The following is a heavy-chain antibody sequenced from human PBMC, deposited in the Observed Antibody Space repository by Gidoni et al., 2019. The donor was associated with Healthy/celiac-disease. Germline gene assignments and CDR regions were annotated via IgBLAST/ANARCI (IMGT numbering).Heavy chain of an antibody. Sequence: EVQLVASGGVVVQPGGSLRLSCAASGFTFDDYTMHWVRQAPGKGLEWVSLISWDGGSTYYADSVKGRFTISRDNSKNSLYLQMNSLRTEDTALYYCAKEKYGGNGFDYWGQGTLVTVSS. CDR1: GFTFDDYT. D-gene: IGHD2-15*01. CDR3: AKEKYGGNGFDY. J-gene: IGHJ4*02. V-gene: IGHV3-43*01. CDR2: ISWDGGST.